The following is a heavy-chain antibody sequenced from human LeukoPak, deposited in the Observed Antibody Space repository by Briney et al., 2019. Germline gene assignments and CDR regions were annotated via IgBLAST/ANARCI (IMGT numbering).Heavy chain of an antibody. D-gene: IGHD6-13*01. V-gene: IGHV1-24*01. Sequence: ASVKVSCKVSGYTLTELSMHWVRQAPGKGLEWMGGFDPEDGETIYAQKFQGRVTMTEDTSTDTAYMELSSLRSEDTAVYYCATLAFSGIAAAGTDFQHWGQGTVVTVSS. CDR2: FDPEDGET. CDR1: GYTLTELS. J-gene: IGHJ1*01. CDR3: ATLAFSGIAAAGTDFQH.